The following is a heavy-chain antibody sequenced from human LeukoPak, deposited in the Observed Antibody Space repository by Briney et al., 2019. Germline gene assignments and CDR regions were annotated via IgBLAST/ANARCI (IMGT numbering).Heavy chain of an antibody. J-gene: IGHJ5*02. D-gene: IGHD1-14*01. CDR2: ISGSGGST. Sequence: GALRLSCATTGFTFSSYAMSWVRQAPGKGLEWVSAISGSGGSTYYADSVKSRFTISRDNSKNTLYLQMNSLRAEDTAVYYCAKDGRFPERSDPWGQGTLVTVSS. V-gene: IGHV3-23*01. CDR1: GFTFSSYA. CDR3: AKDGRFPERSDP.